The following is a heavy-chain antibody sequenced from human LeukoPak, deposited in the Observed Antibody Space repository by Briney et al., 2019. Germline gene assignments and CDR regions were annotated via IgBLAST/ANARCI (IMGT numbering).Heavy chain of an antibody. CDR2: ISSSSSSI. J-gene: IGHJ4*02. Sequence: GGSLRLSCAVSEFTFSRYWMSWVRQAPGKGLEWVSFISSSSSSIYYADSVKGRFTISRDNAKNSLYLQVNSLRAEDTAVYYCARDEVACSSTNCYFVYWGQGTLVTVSS. D-gene: IGHD2-2*01. CDR1: EFTFSRYW. CDR3: ARDEVACSSTNCYFVY. V-gene: IGHV3-21*01.